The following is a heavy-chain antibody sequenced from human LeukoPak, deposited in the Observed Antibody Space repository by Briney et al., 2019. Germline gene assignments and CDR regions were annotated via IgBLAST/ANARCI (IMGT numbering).Heavy chain of an antibody. CDR1: GFTFTSSA. Sequence: ASVKVSCKASGFTFTSSAVQWVRQARGQRLEWIGWIVVGSGNTNYAQKFQERVTITRDMSTSTAYMELSSLRSEDTAVYYCARVGMTTVVTFAEYFQHWGRGTLVTVSS. V-gene: IGHV1-58*01. J-gene: IGHJ1*01. CDR3: ARVGMTTVVTFAEYFQH. D-gene: IGHD4-23*01. CDR2: IVVGSGNT.